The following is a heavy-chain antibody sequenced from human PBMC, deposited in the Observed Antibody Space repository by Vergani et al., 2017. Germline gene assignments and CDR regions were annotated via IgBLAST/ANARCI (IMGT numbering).Heavy chain of an antibody. Sequence: QVQLVQSGAEVKKPGSSVKVSCKASGGTFSSYAISWVRQAPGQGLEWMGRIIPIFGTTNYAQKFQGRVTITADKSTSTAYMELSSLRSEDTAVYYWARDINKHYYGSGSLGNAFDIWGQGTMVTVSS. CDR1: GGTFSSYA. D-gene: IGHD3-10*01. J-gene: IGHJ3*02. CDR3: ARDINKHYYGSGSLGNAFDI. V-gene: IGHV1-69*14. CDR2: IIPIFGTT.